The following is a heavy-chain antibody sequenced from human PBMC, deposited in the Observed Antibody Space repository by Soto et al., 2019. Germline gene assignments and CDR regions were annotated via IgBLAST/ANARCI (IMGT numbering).Heavy chain of an antibody. CDR2: VSGSGGNT. CDR3: AKALTYCSSDVCDAGTPPPFDS. D-gene: IGHD2-2*01. Sequence: EVHLLESRGGLVQPGGSLRLSCVACGFTVSSYAMHWVRQAPGKGLKWVSTVSGSGGNTYYADSVKGRFTISRDNSENTLHLQMNSLISGDTAVYYCAKALTYCSSDVCDAGTPPPFDSWGVGTLVTVSS. V-gene: IGHV3-23*01. J-gene: IGHJ4*02. CDR1: GFTVSSYA.